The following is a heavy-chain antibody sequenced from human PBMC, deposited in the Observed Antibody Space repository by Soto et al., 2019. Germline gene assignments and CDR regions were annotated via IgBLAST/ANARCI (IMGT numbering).Heavy chain of an antibody. Sequence: PGGSLRLSCAASGFTFSSYGMHWVRQAPGKGLEWVAVLWYDGSNKYYADSVKGRFTISRDNSKNTLYLQMNSLRAEDTAVYYCARDPEYYDYVWGSYRPYYYGMDVWGQGTTVTVSS. CDR2: LWYDGSNK. V-gene: IGHV3-33*01. CDR3: ARDPEYYDYVWGSYRPYYYGMDV. D-gene: IGHD3-16*02. J-gene: IGHJ6*02. CDR1: GFTFSSYG.